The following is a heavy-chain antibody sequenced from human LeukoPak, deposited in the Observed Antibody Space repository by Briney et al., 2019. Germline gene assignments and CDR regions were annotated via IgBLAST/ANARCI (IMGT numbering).Heavy chain of an antibody. V-gene: IGHV1-69*06. J-gene: IGHJ5*02. Sequence: SVKVSCKASGGTFRSYAISWVRQASGQGLEWMGGIIPIFGTANYAQKFQGRVTITADKSTSTAYMELSSLRSEDTAVYYCARALVRGVINWFDPWGQGTLVTVSS. CDR3: ARALVRGVINWFDP. CDR1: GGTFRSYA. CDR2: IIPIFGTA. D-gene: IGHD3-10*01.